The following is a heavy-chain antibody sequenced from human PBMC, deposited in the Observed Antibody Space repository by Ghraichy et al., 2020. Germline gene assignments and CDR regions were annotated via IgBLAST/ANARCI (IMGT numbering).Heavy chain of an antibody. CDR3: ARTGHSGQDGLYFFDL. CDR1: GGSVNNFRYY. D-gene: IGHD5-12*01. CDR2: VYYTGSV. J-gene: IGHJ1*01. Sequence: SQTLSLTCTVSGGSVNNFRYYWSWIRQSPGEGLEWLGNVYYTGSVHFNPSLKSRLTISIDTSTNQFSLKLNYVAAADTAVYFCARTGHSGQDGLYFFDLWGQGTLVTVSS. V-gene: IGHV4-39*01.